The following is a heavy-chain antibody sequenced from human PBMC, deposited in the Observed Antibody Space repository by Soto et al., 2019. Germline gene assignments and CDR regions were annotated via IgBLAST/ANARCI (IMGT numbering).Heavy chain of an antibody. Sequence: QVHLQESGPGLLKPSETLSLTCLISGGSISPYYWSWVRQAPGKGLEWIGYIVYTGNTLYNPSLKSRVTRSLDTSKSQFSLKLTSVTAADTAVYYCARSRRDVPNPGHFDSWGPGSLVTVSS. CDR2: IVYTGNT. CDR1: GGSISPYY. V-gene: IGHV4-59*01. CDR3: ARSRRDVPNPGHFDS. J-gene: IGHJ4*02.